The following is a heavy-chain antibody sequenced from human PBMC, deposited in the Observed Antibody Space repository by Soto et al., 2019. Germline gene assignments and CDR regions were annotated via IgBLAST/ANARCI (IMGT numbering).Heavy chain of an antibody. V-gene: IGHV4-4*02. J-gene: IGHJ4*02. CDR2: IYRTGRT. CDR1: GGSFTSNNW. D-gene: IGHD1-7*01. CDR3: ASRDPGTSVDY. Sequence: SETLSLTCAVSGGSFTSNNWWTWVRQPPGQGLEWIGEIYRTGRTTYNPSLKSRVTISLDKSENQFSLKVTSLTAADTAVYYCASRDPGTSVDYWGQGTLVTVS.